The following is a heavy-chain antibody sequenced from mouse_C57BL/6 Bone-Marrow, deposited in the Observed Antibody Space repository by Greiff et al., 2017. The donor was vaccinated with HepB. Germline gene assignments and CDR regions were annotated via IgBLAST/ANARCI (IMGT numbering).Heavy chain of an antibody. V-gene: IGHV1-76*01. Sequence: QVHVKQSGAELVRPGASVKLSCKASGYTFTDYYINWVKQRPGQGLEWIARIYPGSGNTYYNEKFKGKATLTAEKSSSTAYMQLSSLTSEDSAVYFCARLITNYFDYWGQGTTLTVSS. J-gene: IGHJ2*01. CDR2: IYPGSGNT. CDR1: GYTFTDYY. CDR3: ARLITNYFDY. D-gene: IGHD2-4*01.